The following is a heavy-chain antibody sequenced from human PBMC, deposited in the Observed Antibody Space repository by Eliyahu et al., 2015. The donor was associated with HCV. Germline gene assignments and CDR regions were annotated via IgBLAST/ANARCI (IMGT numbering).Heavy chain of an antibody. J-gene: IGHJ4*02. CDR3: AHLGGGNTWGFFDY. D-gene: IGHD3-16*01. CDR1: GFSLXXSGVG. Sequence: QITLKESGPTLVKPTQTLTLTCIFSGFSLXXSGVGXGWIRQPPGKAXEWLALIYWDDDKRYSPSLKSRLTITKDTSKNQVVLTMTNMDPVDTATYYCAHLGGGNTWGFFDYWGQGTLVTVSS. V-gene: IGHV2-5*02. CDR2: IYWDDDK.